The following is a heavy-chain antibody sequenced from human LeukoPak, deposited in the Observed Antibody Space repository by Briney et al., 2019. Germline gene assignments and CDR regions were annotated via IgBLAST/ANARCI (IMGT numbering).Heavy chain of an antibody. CDR2: IRYDGSNK. J-gene: IGHJ6*03. D-gene: IGHD2-2*01. V-gene: IGHV3-30*02. Sequence: PGGSLRLSCAASGFTFSSYGMHWVRQAPGKGLEWVAFIRYDGSNKYYADSVKGRFTISRDNSKNTLYLQMNSLRAEDTAVYYCAKDAAAIDEDHYYYYMDVWGKGTTVTVSS. CDR3: AKDAAAIDEDHYYYYMDV. CDR1: GFTFSSYG.